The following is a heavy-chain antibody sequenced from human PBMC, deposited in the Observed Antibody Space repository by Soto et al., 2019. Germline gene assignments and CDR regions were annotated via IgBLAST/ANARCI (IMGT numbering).Heavy chain of an antibody. D-gene: IGHD3-22*01. CDR1: GGSISSYY. J-gene: IGHJ4*02. CDR3: ATAGDSSGYFDY. Sequence: PSETLSLTCTVSGGSISSYYCSWIRQPAGKGLEWIGRIYTSGITNYNPSLKSRVTMSVDTSKNQFSMKLSSVTAADTAVYYCATAGDSSGYFDYWGQGILVTVCS. V-gene: IGHV4-4*07. CDR2: IYTSGIT.